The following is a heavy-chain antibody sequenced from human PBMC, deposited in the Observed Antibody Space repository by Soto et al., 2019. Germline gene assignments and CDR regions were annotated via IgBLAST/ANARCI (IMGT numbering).Heavy chain of an antibody. J-gene: IGHJ6*01. V-gene: IGHV3-72*01. Sequence: GGSLRLSCAASGFTFSDHYMDWVRQAPGKGLEWVGRTRNKANSYTTEYAASVKGRFTISRDDSKNSLFLQMNSLKTEDTAVYYCGRITVNMVGSPQYYGMDVWGQGTTVTVSS. CDR1: GFTFSDHY. CDR2: TRNKANSYTT. D-gene: IGHD4-17*01. CDR3: GRITVNMVGSPQYYGMDV.